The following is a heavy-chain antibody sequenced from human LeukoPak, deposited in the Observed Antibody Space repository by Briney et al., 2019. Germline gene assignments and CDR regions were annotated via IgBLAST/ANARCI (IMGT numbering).Heavy chain of an antibody. V-gene: IGHV3-48*01. Sequence: PGGSLRLSCAASGFPFSSYSMNWVRQAPGKGLEWVSYIFSSSGTIYYADSVKGRFTISRDNSKNTLYLQMNSLRAEDTAVYYCAKDIFGDYDLLWDYWGQGTLVTVSS. CDR1: GFPFSSYS. D-gene: IGHD4-17*01. CDR2: IFSSSGTI. CDR3: AKDIFGDYDLLWDY. J-gene: IGHJ4*02.